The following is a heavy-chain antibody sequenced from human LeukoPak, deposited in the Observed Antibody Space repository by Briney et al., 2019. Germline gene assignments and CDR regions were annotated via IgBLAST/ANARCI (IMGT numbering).Heavy chain of an antibody. D-gene: IGHD2-15*01. J-gene: IGHJ6*02. Sequence: GASVKVSCKASGYTFSNYGINWVRQVPGQGLEWMGWMNPNSGNTGYAQKFQGRVTMTRNTSISTAYMELSSLRSEDTAVYYCARVFSTSGGYYYYGMDVWGQGTTVTVSS. V-gene: IGHV1-8*01. CDR3: ARVFSTSGGYYYYGMDV. CDR2: MNPNSGNT. CDR1: GYTFSNYG.